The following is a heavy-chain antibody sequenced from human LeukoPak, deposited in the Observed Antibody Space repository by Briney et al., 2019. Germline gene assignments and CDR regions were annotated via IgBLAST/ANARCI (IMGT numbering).Heavy chain of an antibody. Sequence: GGSLRLPCAASGFTFSSYEMNWVRQVPGKGLEWVSYISSSGSTIYYADSVKGRFTISRDNAKNSLYLQMNSLRAEDTAVYYCARDMGGYFDLWGRGTLVTVSS. CDR1: GFTFSSYE. CDR2: ISSSGSTI. J-gene: IGHJ2*01. CDR3: ARDMGGYFDL. V-gene: IGHV3-48*03. D-gene: IGHD1-26*01.